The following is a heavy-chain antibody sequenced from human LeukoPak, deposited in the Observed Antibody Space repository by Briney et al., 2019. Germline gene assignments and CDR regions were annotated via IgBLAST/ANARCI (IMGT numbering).Heavy chain of an antibody. V-gene: IGHV4-34*01. CDR1: GGSFSGYY. CDR3: ARWDIVVVPAAIYNWFDP. J-gene: IGHJ5*02. D-gene: IGHD2-2*01. Sequence: SETLSLTCAVYGGSFSGYYWSWIRQPPGKGLEWIGEINHSGSATYNPSLKSRVTISVDTSKNQFSLKLSSVTAADTAVYYCARWDIVVVPAAIYNWFDPWGQGTLVTVSS. CDR2: INHSGSA.